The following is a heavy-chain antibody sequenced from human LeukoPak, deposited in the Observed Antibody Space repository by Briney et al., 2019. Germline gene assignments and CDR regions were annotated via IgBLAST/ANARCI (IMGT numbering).Heavy chain of an antibody. CDR1: GFTFSDYC. V-gene: IGHV3-11*04. J-gene: IGHJ4*02. CDR3: VRDAQHLIPQPYFFDY. CDR2: ISTGGSTI. Sequence: PGGSLRLSCAASGFTFSDYCMTWIRQAPGKGLEWVAYISTGGSTIYYADSVKGRFTISRDNAKNSLYLHLSSLRAEDTAVYYCVRDAQHLIPQPYFFDYWGQGTLVTVSS. D-gene: IGHD6-13*01.